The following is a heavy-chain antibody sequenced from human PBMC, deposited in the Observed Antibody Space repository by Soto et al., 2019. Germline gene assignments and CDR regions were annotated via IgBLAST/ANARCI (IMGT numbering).Heavy chain of an antibody. CDR1: GFTFSSYA. CDR2: LSHDGNNE. Sequence: QVQLVESGGGVVQPGRSLSLSCAASGFTFSSYALHWVRQAPGKGLEWVAFLSHDGNNEDYADSVKGRYTIYRDNSKSTLSLQMNSLRPEDTAVYYCARGRVVAGKLSYYHGVDVWGQGTTVSVSS. V-gene: IGHV3-30*04. J-gene: IGHJ6*02. D-gene: IGHD6-19*01. CDR3: ARGRVVAGKLSYYHGVDV.